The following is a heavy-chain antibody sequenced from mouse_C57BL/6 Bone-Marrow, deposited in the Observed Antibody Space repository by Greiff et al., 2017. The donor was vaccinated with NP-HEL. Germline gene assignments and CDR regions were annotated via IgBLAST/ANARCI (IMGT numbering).Heavy chain of an antibody. CDR2: IYPGSGST. D-gene: IGHD1-1*01. J-gene: IGHJ3*01. Sequence: QVQLQQPGAELVKPGASVKMSCKASGYTFTSYWITWVKQRPGQGLEWIGDIYPGSGSTNYNEKFKSKATLTVDTSSSTAYMQLSSLTSEDSAVYYCAREGNGSSYERFAYWGQGTLVTVSA. CDR1: GYTFTSYW. V-gene: IGHV1-55*01. CDR3: AREGNGSSYERFAY.